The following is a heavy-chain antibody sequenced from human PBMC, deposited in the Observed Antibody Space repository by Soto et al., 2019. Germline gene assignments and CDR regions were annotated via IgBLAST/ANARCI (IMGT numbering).Heavy chain of an antibody. CDR1: GYTFTSYG. CDR3: ARERAPTRHELNWFDP. D-gene: IGHD1-7*01. Sequence: QVQLVQSGAEVKKPGASVKVSCKASGYTFTSYGISWVRQAPGQGLEWMGWISAYNGNTNYAQKLQGRVTMTTDTSRSKAYMELRSLRSDDPAVYYCARERAPTRHELNWFDPWGQGTLVTVSS. V-gene: IGHV1-18*01. CDR2: ISAYNGNT. J-gene: IGHJ5*02.